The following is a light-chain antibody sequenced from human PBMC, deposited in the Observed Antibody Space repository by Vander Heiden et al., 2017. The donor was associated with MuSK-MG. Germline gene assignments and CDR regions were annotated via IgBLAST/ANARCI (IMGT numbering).Light chain of an antibody. J-gene: IGKJ2*01. CDR2: AAS. CDR3: QESDGTLYT. Sequence: DIQMTQSPSSLSASVRDRVTITCRASQSISSYLNWYQQKPGKAPKLLIYAASSLQSGVPSRFSGSGSGTDFTLTISSLQPEDFATYYCQESDGTLYTFGQGTKLEIK. CDR1: QSISSY. V-gene: IGKV1-39*01.